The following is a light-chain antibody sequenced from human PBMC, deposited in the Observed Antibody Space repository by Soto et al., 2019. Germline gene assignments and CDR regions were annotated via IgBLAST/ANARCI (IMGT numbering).Light chain of an antibody. CDR3: SSYTSSSTLYV. CDR2: EVS. CDR1: SSDVGGYNY. V-gene: IGLV2-14*01. J-gene: IGLJ1*01. Sequence: VLTQPASVSGSPGQPITISCTGTSSDVGGYNYVSWYQQHPGKAPKLMIYEVSNRPSGVSNRFSGSKSGNTASLTISGLQAEDEADYYCSSYTSSSTLYVFGTGTKVTVL.